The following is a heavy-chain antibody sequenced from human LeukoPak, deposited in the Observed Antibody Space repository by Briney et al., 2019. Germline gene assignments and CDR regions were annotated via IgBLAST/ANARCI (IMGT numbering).Heavy chain of an antibody. V-gene: IGHV4-59*01. Sequence: KPSETLSLTCTVSGGSISSYYWSWIRQPPVKGLEWIGYIYYSGSTNYNPSLKSRVTISVDTSKNQFSLKLSSVTAADTAVYYCARFLGSGSYYPYFDYWGQGTLVTVSS. D-gene: IGHD3-10*01. J-gene: IGHJ4*02. CDR1: GGSISSYY. CDR2: IYYSGST. CDR3: ARFLGSGSYYPYFDY.